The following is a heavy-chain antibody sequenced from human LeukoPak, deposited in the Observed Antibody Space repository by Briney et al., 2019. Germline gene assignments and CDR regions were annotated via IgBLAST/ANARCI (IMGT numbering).Heavy chain of an antibody. CDR1: GFTVSRNS. D-gene: IGHD1-26*01. CDR2: VYRGASI. J-gene: IGHJ4*02. Sequence: GGSLRLSCAASGFTVSRNSMAWVRQAPGKGLEWVSIVYRGASIYYLDSVKGRFTISRDNSENTLYLQMNNLRAEDTAIYYCARATDTNYFDFWGQGTLLTVSS. CDR3: ARATDTNYFDF. V-gene: IGHV3-53*01.